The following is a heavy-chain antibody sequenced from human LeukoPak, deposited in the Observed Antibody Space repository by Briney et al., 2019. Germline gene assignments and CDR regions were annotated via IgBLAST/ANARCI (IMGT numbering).Heavy chain of an antibody. V-gene: IGHV3-30-3*01. CDR2: ISYDGSNK. CDR3: ASPRADYGDHFDY. J-gene: IGHJ4*02. CDR1: GFTFSSYA. D-gene: IGHD4-17*01. Sequence: GGSLRLSCAASGFTFSSYAMHWVRQAPGKGLEWVAVISYDGSNKYYADSVKGRFTISRDNSKNTLYLQMNSLRAEDTAVYYCASPRADYGDHFDYWGQGPLVTVSS.